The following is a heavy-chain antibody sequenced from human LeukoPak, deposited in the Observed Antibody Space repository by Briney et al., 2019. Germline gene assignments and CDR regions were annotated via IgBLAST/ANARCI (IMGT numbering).Heavy chain of an antibody. V-gene: IGHV3-30*03. CDR2: ISFDGSNI. J-gene: IGHJ4*02. CDR3: ARGSGSSWYPRTFDY. CDR1: GFTLTYYA. D-gene: IGHD6-13*01. Sequence: PGGSLRLSCAASGFTLTYYAMHWVRQAPGQGLEWLALISFDGSNILYSDSVKGRFTISRDTSKSALYLQMNSLRAEDTAVYYCARGSGSSWYPRTFDYWGQGTLVTVSS.